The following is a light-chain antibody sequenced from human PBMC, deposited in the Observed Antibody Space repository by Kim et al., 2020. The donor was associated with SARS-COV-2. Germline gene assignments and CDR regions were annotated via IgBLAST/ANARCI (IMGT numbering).Light chain of an antibody. J-gene: IGLJ3*02. V-gene: IGLV9-49*01. CDR1: SGYSNYK. CDR3: GADHGSGSNFVWV. Sequence: CTRSSGYSNYKGDRYQQRPGKGPRFVMRVGTGGIVGSKGDGIPDRFSVLGSGLNRYLTIKNIQEEDESDYHCGADHGSGSNFVWVFGGGTQLTVL. CDR2: VGTGGIVG.